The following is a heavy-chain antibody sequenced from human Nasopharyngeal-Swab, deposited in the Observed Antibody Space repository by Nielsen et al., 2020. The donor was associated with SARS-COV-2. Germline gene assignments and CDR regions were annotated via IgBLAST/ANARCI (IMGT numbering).Heavy chain of an antibody. D-gene: IGHD4/OR15-4a*01. CDR1: GFIVSSNY. CDR2: VYPGGST. Sequence: GESLKISCAASGFIVSSNYMNWVCQAPGKGLEWVSTVYPGGSTYYADSVEGRFILSRDNSNLYLQMNNLRADDTAVYYCAREVRGYIDYWGQGTLVTVSS. J-gene: IGHJ4*01. V-gene: IGHV3-53*01. CDR3: AREVRGYIDY.